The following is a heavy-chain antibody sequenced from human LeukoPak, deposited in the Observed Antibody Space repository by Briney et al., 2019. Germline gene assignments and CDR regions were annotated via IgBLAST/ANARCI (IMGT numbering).Heavy chain of an antibody. CDR2: ISSSGTTI. CDR1: GFTFSSYE. D-gene: IGHD6-19*01. CDR3: ARDGNSGWYLDY. V-gene: IGHV3-48*03. Sequence: PGGSLRLSCAASGFTFSSYEMNWVRQAPGKGLEWVSYISSSGTTIYYADSVKGRFTISRDNAKNSLYLQMNSLRAEDTAVYYCARDGNSGWYLDYWGQGALVTVSS. J-gene: IGHJ4*02.